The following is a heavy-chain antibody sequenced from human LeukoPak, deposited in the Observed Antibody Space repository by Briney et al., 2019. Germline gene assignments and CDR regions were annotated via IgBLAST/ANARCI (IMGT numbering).Heavy chain of an antibody. J-gene: IGHJ3*02. D-gene: IGHD2-21*02. CDR2: IWYDGSNK. Sequence: GRSLRLSCAASGFTFSSYGMHWVRQAPGKGLEWVAVIWYDGSNKYYADSVKGRFTISRDNSKNTLYLQMNSLRAEDTAVYYCAAHGVVVTDAFDIWGQGTMATVSS. CDR1: GFTFSSYG. CDR3: AAHGVVVTDAFDI. V-gene: IGHV3-33*01.